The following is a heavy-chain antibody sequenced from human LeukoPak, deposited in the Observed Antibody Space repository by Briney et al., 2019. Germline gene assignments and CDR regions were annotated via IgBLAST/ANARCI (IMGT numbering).Heavy chain of an antibody. CDR2: IYYSGST. J-gene: IGHJ4*02. CDR3: AREESSGDDY. D-gene: IGHD3-22*01. V-gene: IGHV4-39*07. Sequence: SETLSLTCTVSGGSISSSSYYWGWIRQPPGKGLEWIGSIYYSGSTYYNPSLKSRVTISVDTSKNQFSLKLSSVTAADTAVYYCAREESSGDDYWGQGTLVTVSS. CDR1: GGSISSSSYY.